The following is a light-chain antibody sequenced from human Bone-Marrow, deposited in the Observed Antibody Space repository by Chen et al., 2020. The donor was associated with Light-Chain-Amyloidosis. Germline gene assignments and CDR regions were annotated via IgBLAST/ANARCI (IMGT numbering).Light chain of an antibody. Sequence: DIRMTQSPSTLSASVGDRVTITCRARQSIVDWLAWDQQKPVKAPNLLITKASNLQRGVPSRFSGGASETEFSLTINNLQPDAFAIYYCQQYKSYSFTFGQGTKL. CDR1: QSIVDW. V-gene: IGKV1-5*03. J-gene: IGKJ2*01. CDR2: KAS. CDR3: QQYKSYSFT.